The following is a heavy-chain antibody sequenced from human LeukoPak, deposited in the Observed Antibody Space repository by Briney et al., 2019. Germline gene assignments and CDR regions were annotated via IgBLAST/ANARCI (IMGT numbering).Heavy chain of an antibody. CDR3: ARDSQHYYFDY. CDR2: INHSGST. CDR1: GGSFSGYY. J-gene: IGHJ4*02. Sequence: PSETLSLTCAVYGGSFSGYYWSWIRQPPGKGLEWIGEINHSGSTNYNPSLKSRVTISVDTSKNRFSLKLSSVTAADTAVYYCARDSQHYYFDYWGQGTLVTVSS. V-gene: IGHV4-34*01.